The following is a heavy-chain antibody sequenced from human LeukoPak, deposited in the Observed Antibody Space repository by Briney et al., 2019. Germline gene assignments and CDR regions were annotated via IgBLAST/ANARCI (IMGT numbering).Heavy chain of an antibody. V-gene: IGHV4-39*07. CDR1: GGSISTNTYY. CDR2: IHHRGTT. CDR3: ARVTYNGYQHFDY. Sequence: PSETLSLTCIVSGGSISTNTYYWGWLRLPPGKGLEWIGEIHHRGTTYYNPSLRSRVTISVDTSKNQFSLRLTSVTAADTAVYYCARVTYNGYQHFDYWGRGNLVTVS. J-gene: IGHJ4*02. D-gene: IGHD3-10*01.